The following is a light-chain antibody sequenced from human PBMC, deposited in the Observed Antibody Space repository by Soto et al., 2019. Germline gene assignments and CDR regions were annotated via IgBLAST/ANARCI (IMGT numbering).Light chain of an antibody. J-gene: IGLJ2*01. CDR1: SSDVGGYNY. CDR2: EVT. Sequence: QSVLTQPPSASGSPGQSVTISCTGTSSDVGGYNYVSWYQQHPGKAPKLMIYEVTKRPSGVPDRFSGSKSGNTASLTVPGLQAEDAADYYCNSYAGSNNVVFGGGTKLTVL. CDR3: NSYAGSNNVV. V-gene: IGLV2-8*01.